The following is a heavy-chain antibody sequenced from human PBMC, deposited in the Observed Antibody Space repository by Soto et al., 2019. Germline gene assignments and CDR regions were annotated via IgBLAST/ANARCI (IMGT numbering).Heavy chain of an antibody. Sequence: SETLSLTCAVYGGSFSGYYWSWIRQPPGKGLEWIGYKHLNGSTYYNPSLKSRVTISVDTSKNQFSLKLSSVTAADTAVYYCARIPSPSGQGTLVTVS. J-gene: IGHJ5*02. CDR2: KHLNGST. CDR3: ARIPSP. V-gene: IGHV4-34*01. CDR1: GGSFSGYY. D-gene: IGHD2-21*01.